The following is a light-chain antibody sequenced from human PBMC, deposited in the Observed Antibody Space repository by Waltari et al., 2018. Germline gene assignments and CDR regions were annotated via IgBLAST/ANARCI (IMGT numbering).Light chain of an antibody. CDR1: SSHAGHSKR. CDR3: SSYAGSSKGV. V-gene: IGLV2-23*02. J-gene: IGLJ2*01. CDR2: AVS. Sequence: QSALTQPASVSGSPGQSITIPCTGTSSHAGHSKRVSWYQQRPGKAPKLMIYAVSKRPSGVSVRFSGSKSGDMASLTISGLQPEDEAEYFCSSYAGSSKGVFGGGTKVTVL.